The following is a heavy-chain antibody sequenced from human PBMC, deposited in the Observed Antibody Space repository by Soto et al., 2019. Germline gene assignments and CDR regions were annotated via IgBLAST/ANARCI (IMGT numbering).Heavy chain of an antibody. V-gene: IGHV1-69*08. J-gene: IGHJ3*01. CDR1: AGTFSTYI. CDR2: IIPIPDIT. CDR3: ARDRITTRGDAFDL. Sequence: QLVQSGAEVRKPGSSVKVSCKAPAGTFSTYIISWVRQAPGQGLEWMGRIIPIPDITNYAQKFQGRVTVTAARATSTAYLELTSLKSEDTAVYYCARDRITTRGDAFDLWGQGTMVTVSS. D-gene: IGHD3-3*01.